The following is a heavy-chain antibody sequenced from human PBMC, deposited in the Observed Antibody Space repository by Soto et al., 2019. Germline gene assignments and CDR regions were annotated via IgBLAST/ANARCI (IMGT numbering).Heavy chain of an antibody. Sequence: GGSLRLSCAASGFTFSSYWMHWVRQAPGKGLVWVSRINSDGSSTSYADSVKGRFTISRDNAKNTLYLQMNSLRAEDTAVYYCARVGYYDSSGYYSSQFDYWGQGTLVTVSS. D-gene: IGHD3-22*01. CDR1: GFTFSSYW. J-gene: IGHJ4*02. CDR2: INSDGSST. CDR3: ARVGYYDSSGYYSSQFDY. V-gene: IGHV3-74*01.